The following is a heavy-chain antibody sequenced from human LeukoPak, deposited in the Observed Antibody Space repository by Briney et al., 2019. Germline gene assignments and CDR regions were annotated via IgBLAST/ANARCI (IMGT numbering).Heavy chain of an antibody. J-gene: IGHJ6*02. D-gene: IGHD3-10*01. CDR1: GGSISSYY. V-gene: IGHV4-59*08. CDR3: ARQTYYYGSGSYYYYGMDV. Sequence: SETLSLTCTVSGGSISSYYWSWIRQPPGKGLEWIGYIYYSGSTNYNPSLKSRVTISVDTSKNQFSLKLSSVTAADTAVYYCARQTYYYGSGSYYYYGMDVWGQGTTVTVSS. CDR2: IYYSGST.